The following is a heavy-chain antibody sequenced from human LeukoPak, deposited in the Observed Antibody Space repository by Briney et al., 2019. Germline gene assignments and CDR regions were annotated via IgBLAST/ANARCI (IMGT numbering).Heavy chain of an antibody. CDR3: AKGQELDDGVFDT. V-gene: IGHV3-23*01. D-gene: IGHD1-1*01. J-gene: IGHJ4*02. Sequence: GGSLRLSCAASGFTFSSYAMSWVRQAPGKGLEWVSSIRSNGDTTYSADSVKGRFTISRDNSKNTLYLQMNSLRVEDTAIYYCAKGQELDDGVFDTWGQGTLGTLSS. CDR2: IRSNGDTT. CDR1: GFTFSSYA.